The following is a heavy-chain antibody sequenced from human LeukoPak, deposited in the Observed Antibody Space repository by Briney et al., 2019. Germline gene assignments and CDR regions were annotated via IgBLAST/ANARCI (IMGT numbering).Heavy chain of an antibody. CDR1: GGSVSSGSYY. V-gene: IGHV4-39*01. Sequence: SETLSLTCTVSGGSVSSGSYYWSWIRQPPGKGLEWIGSIYYSGSTYYNPSLKSRVTISVDTSKNQFSLKLSSVTAADTAVYYCARCTSGGTNFLYYFDYWGQGTLVTVSS. CDR2: IYYSGST. J-gene: IGHJ4*02. CDR3: ARCTSGGTNFLYYFDY. D-gene: IGHD1-26*01.